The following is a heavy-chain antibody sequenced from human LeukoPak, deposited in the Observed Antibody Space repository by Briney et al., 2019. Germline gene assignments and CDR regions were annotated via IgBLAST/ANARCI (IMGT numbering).Heavy chain of an antibody. CDR2: ISAYNGNT. D-gene: IGHD6-19*01. J-gene: IGHJ4*02. CDR3: ARPPGGQWLPYYDY. Sequence: ASVKVSCKASGYTFTSYGISWVRQAPGQGLEWMGWISAYNGNTNDAQKLQGRVTMTTDTSTSTAYMELRSLRSDDTAVYYCARPPGGQWLPYYDYWGQGTLVTVSS. V-gene: IGHV1-18*01. CDR1: GYTFTSYG.